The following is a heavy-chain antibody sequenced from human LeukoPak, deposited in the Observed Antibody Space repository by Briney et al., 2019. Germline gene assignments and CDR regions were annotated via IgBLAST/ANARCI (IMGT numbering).Heavy chain of an antibody. Sequence: GGSLRLSCAASGLTLSNVWMSWVRQAPGKGLEWVAVISYDGSNKYYADSVKGRFTISRDNSKNTLYLQMNSLRAEDTAVYYCAKNRPWSGYSYYFDYWGQGTLVTVSS. J-gene: IGHJ4*02. CDR1: GLTLSNVW. CDR3: AKNRPWSGYSYYFDY. D-gene: IGHD3-3*01. CDR2: ISYDGSNK. V-gene: IGHV3-30*18.